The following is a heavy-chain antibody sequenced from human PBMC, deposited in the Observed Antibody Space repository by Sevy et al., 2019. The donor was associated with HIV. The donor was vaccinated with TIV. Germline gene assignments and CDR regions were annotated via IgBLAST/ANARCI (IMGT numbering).Heavy chain of an antibody. CDR3: AKDLTGRYSSSSGDFDY. J-gene: IGHJ4*02. V-gene: IGHV3-30*02. Sequence: GGSQRLSCAASGFTFSIYGMHWVRQAPGKGLEWVACIRYDGSTKYYADSVKDRFTISRDNSKNTLYLQMNSLRAEDTAVYYCAKDLTGRYSSSSGDFDYWGQGTLVTVSS. CDR1: GFTFSIYG. D-gene: IGHD6-6*01. CDR2: IRYDGSTK.